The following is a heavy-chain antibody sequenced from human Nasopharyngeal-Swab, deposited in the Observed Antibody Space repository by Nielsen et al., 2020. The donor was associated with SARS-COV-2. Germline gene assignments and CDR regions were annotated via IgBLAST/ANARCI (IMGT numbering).Heavy chain of an antibody. J-gene: IGHJ6*02. CDR2: ISYDGSNK. V-gene: IGHV3-30-3*01. CDR3: ARTDSSGYYPVTYYYYGMAV. D-gene: IGHD3-22*01. Sequence: VRQAPGKGLEWVAVISYDGSNKYYADSVKGRFTISRDNSKNTLYLQMNSLRAEDTAVYYCARTDSSGYYPVTYYYYGMAVWGQGTTVTVSS.